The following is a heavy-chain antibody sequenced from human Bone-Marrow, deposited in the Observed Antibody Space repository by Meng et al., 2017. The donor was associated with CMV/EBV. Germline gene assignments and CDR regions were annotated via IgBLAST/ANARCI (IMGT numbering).Heavy chain of an antibody. J-gene: IGHJ3*02. CDR1: GGSVSSGGHY. CDR3: ARDQQLQSFDI. CDR2: IYYSGST. Sequence: SETLSLTCTLSGGSVSSGGHYWSWLRQHPGKGLEWIGSIYYSGSTYYNPSLKSRVTISVDTSKNQFSLKLSSVTAADTAVYYCARDQQLQSFDIWGQGTMVTVSS. D-gene: IGHD5-18*01. V-gene: IGHV4-39*07.